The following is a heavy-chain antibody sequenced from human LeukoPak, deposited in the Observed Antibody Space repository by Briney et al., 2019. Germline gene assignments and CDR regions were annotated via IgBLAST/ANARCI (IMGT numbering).Heavy chain of an antibody. D-gene: IGHD3-16*01. V-gene: IGHV4-59*08. CDR3: ARLNLRVLDY. CDR1: GGSISSYY. CDR2: IYYSGST. Sequence: SETLSLTCTVSGGSISSYYWSWIRQPPGKGLEWIGYIYYSGSTNYNPSLKSRVTISVDTSKNQFSLKLSSVTAADTAVYYCARLNLRVLDYWGQGTLVTVSS. J-gene: IGHJ4*02.